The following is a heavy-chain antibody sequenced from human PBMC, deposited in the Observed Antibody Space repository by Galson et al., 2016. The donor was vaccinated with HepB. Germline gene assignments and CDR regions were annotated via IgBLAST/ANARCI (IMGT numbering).Heavy chain of an antibody. Sequence: SLRLSCAAFGFAFSSYGMHWVRQAPGKGLEWVAFIWYDGSNKYYADSVKGRFTISRDTSKNTLNLQMNSLRAEDTAVYYCARPHVAMVTGYYYGMDVWGQGTTVTASS. J-gene: IGHJ6*02. CDR3: ARPHVAMVTGYYYGMDV. D-gene: IGHD5-18*01. CDR2: IWYDGSNK. V-gene: IGHV3-33*01. CDR1: GFAFSSYG.